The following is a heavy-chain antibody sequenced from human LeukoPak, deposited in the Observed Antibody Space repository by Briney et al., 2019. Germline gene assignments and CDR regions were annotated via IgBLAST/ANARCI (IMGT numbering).Heavy chain of an antibody. CDR1: GYTFTSYG. CDR3: ARDSTGNWNDGWCDP. CDR2: ISAYNGNT. D-gene: IGHD1-1*01. V-gene: IGHV1-18*01. Sequence: GASVKVSCKASGYTFTSYGISWVRQAPGQGLEWMGWISAYNGNTNYAQKLQGRVTMTTDTTTRTAYMELRSVRSDDTAVYYCARDSTGNWNDGWCDPWGQGTLVTVSS. J-gene: IGHJ5*02.